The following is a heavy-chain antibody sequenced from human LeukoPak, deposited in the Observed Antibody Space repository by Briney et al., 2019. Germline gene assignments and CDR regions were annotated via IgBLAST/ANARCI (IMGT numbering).Heavy chain of an antibody. J-gene: IGHJ2*01. CDR3: AKSGTTVVTPSYWYFDL. D-gene: IGHD4-23*01. CDR1: GYTFTGYY. V-gene: IGHV1-2*02. CDR2: INPNSGGT. Sequence: ASVKVSCKASGYTFTGYYMHWVRQAPGQGLEWMGWINPNSGGTNYAQKFQGRVTMTRDTSISAAYMELSRLRSDDTAVYYCAKSGTTVVTPSYWYFDLWGRGTLVTVSS.